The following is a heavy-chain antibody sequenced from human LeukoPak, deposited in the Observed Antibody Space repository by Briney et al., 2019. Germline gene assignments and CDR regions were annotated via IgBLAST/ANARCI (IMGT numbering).Heavy chain of an antibody. Sequence: SETLSLTCTVSAGSISSYYWSWIRQPPGKGLDWIGYIYYSGSTNYNPSLKSRVTISVDTSKNQFSLKLSSVTAADTAVYYCARAPYSSSWPDYWGQGTLVTVSS. CDR3: ARAPYSSSWPDY. V-gene: IGHV4-59*01. J-gene: IGHJ4*02. CDR2: IYYSGST. CDR1: AGSISSYY. D-gene: IGHD6-13*01.